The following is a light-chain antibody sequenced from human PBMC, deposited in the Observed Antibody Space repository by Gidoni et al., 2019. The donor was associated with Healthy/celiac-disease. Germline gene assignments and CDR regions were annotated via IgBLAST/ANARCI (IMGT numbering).Light chain of an antibody. Sequence: QSALTQPPSASGSPGPSVTISCTGTSSDVGGYNYVSWYQQHPGKAPKLMSYEVSKRPSGVPDRFSGSKSGNTASLTVSGLQAEDEADYYCSSYAGSNNYVVFGGGTKLTVL. CDR1: SSDVGGYNY. CDR3: SSYAGSNNYVV. V-gene: IGLV2-8*01. J-gene: IGLJ2*01. CDR2: EVS.